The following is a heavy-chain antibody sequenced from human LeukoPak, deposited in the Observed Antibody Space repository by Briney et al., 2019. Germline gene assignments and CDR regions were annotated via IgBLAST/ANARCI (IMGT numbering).Heavy chain of an antibody. Sequence: GGSLRLSCAASGFTFSSYSMNWVRQAPGKGLEWVSSISSSSSYIYYADSVKGRFTISRDNAKNSLYLQMNSLRAEDTAVYYCAKSRCSGGSCYSIPYYYYLMDVWGQGTTVTVSS. CDR3: AKSRCSGGSCYSIPYYYYLMDV. D-gene: IGHD2-15*01. CDR1: GFTFSSYS. V-gene: IGHV3-21*01. J-gene: IGHJ6*02. CDR2: ISSSSSYI.